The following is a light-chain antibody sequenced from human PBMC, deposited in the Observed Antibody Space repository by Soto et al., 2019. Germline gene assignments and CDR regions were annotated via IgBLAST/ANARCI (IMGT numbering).Light chain of an antibody. V-gene: IGLV2-11*01. CDR2: DVS. Sequence: QSALTQPRSVSGSPGQSVTISCTGTSSDVGGYNYVSWYQQHPGKAPKLMIYDVSKRPSGVPDRFSGSKSGNTASLTISGRQADDEADYYCCSYAGSYRYVFGTGNKLTVL. CDR3: CSYAGSYRYV. J-gene: IGLJ1*01. CDR1: SSDVGGYNY.